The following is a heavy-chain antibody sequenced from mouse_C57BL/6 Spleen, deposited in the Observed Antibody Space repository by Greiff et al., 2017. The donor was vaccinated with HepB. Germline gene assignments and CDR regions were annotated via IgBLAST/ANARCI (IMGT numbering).Heavy chain of an antibody. CDR3: ARSIYYYGSSSWYFDV. J-gene: IGHJ1*03. V-gene: IGHV1-82*01. CDR1: GYAFSSSW. CDR2: IYPGDGDT. Sequence: QVQLKQSGPELVKPGASVKISCKASGYAFSSSWMNWVKQRPGKGLEWIGRIYPGDGDTNYNGKFKGKATLTADKSSSTAYMQLSSLTSEDSAVYFCARSIYYYGSSSWYFDVWGTGTTVTVSS. D-gene: IGHD1-1*01.